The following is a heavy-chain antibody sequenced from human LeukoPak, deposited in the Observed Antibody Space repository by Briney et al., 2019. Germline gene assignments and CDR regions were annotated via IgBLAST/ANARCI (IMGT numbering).Heavy chain of an antibody. CDR1: SFTFSSYV. Sequence: GGSLRLSCGASSFTFSSYVMSWVRQAPGKGLEWVSTVSTTGGSTYYADSVKGRFTISRDNAKNSLYLQMNSLRVEDTAVYYCAREFGGDSDFDYWGQGTLVTVSS. CDR3: AREFGGDSDFDY. J-gene: IGHJ4*02. V-gene: IGHV3-23*01. CDR2: VSTTGGST. D-gene: IGHD3-16*01.